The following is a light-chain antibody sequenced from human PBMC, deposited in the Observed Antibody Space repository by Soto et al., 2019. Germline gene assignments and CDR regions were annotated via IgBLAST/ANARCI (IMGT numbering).Light chain of an antibody. CDR1: QGISTY. Sequence: DIQMTQSPSSLSASVGDRVTITCRASQGISTYLNWYQQKPGKAPKLLIYDASSLESGVPSRFSGSGSATEFTLTISSLQPDDFATYYCQHYNSYSEAFGQGTKVDIK. J-gene: IGKJ1*01. CDR2: DAS. V-gene: IGKV1-5*01. CDR3: QHYNSYSEA.